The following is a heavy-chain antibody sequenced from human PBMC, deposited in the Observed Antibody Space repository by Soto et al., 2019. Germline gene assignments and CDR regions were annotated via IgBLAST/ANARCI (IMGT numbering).Heavy chain of an antibody. Sequence: GGSLRLSCAASGFTFSDYYMSWIRQTPEKGLEWVSYIGTRSTYTDYADSVKGRFTISRDNAKRSLYLQMDSLRADDTAVYYCARESYYYDSSGYSPGGFDYWGQGTLVTVSS. CDR2: IGTRSTYT. J-gene: IGHJ4*02. D-gene: IGHD3-22*01. V-gene: IGHV3-11*06. CDR1: GFTFSDYY. CDR3: ARESYYYDSSGYSPGGFDY.